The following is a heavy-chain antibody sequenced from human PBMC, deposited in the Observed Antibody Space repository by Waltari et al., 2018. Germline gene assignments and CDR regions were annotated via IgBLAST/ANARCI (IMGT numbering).Heavy chain of an antibody. Sequence: QLQLQESGPGMVKYSETLSLTCDVSGGYISRINYNWGWLRQTPGKGLEWIASIYYSGNTYYNPSLKSRVTISVDTSNNQFSLRLSSVTSADTAVYYCARTYSGDYEFWFDPWGQGTLVTVSS. CDR1: GGYISRINYN. CDR3: ARTYSGDYEFWFDP. V-gene: IGHV4-39*01. J-gene: IGHJ5*02. CDR2: IYYSGNT. D-gene: IGHD1-26*01.